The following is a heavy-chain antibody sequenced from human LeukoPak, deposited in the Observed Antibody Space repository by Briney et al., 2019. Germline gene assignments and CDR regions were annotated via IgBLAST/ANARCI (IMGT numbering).Heavy chain of an antibody. CDR1: GGSFSGYY. CDR3: ARDLYSSGWGYFDY. D-gene: IGHD6-19*01. V-gene: IGHV4-34*01. J-gene: IGHJ4*02. CDR2: INHSGGT. Sequence: SETLSLTCAVYGGSFSGYYWSWIRQPPGKGLEWIGEINHSGGTNYNPSLKSRVTISVDTSKNQFSLKLSSVTAADTAVYYCARDLYSSGWGYFDYWGQGTLVTVSS.